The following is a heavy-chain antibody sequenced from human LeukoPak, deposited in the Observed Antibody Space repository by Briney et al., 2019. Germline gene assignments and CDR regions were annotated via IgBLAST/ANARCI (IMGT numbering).Heavy chain of an antibody. D-gene: IGHD3-9*01. CDR1: GGSISSSSYY. Sequence: PSETLSLTCTVSGGSISSSSYYWGWIRQPPGKGLEWIGSIYYSGSTYYNPSLKSRVTISVDTSKNQFSLKLSSVTAADTAVYYCACSKAPGKYYDILTGYYAYWGQGTLVTVSS. J-gene: IGHJ4*02. CDR2: IYYSGST. CDR3: ACSKAPGKYYDILTGYYAY. V-gene: IGHV4-39*07.